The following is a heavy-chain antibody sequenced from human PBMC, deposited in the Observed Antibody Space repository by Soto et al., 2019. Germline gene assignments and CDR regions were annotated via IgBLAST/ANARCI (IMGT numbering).Heavy chain of an antibody. CDR2: IYYSGST. CDR1: GGSISSGDYY. V-gene: IGHV4-30-4*01. CDR3: ARYSYGKETLFDY. Sequence: ASETLSLTCTVSGGSISSGDYYWSWIRQPPGKGLEWIGYIYYSGSTYYNPSLKSRVTISVDTSKNQFSLKLSSVAAADTAVYYCARYSYGKETLFDYWGQGTLVTVS. D-gene: IGHD5-18*01. J-gene: IGHJ4*02.